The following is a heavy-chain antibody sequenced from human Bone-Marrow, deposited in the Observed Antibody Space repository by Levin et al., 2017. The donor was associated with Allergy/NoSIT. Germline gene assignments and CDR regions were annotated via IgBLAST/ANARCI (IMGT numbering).Heavy chain of an antibody. V-gene: IGHV3-30*04. Sequence: GGSLRLSCVASGLSFRQSAMTWVRQAPGKGLEWVALISNDGTYSHFADSVKGRCTIARDNSKNPVYLQMNSLRAEDTAVYYCARVTLTNYLDVFDMWGQGTMVTVSS. CDR3: ARVTLTNYLDVFDM. CDR2: ISNDGTYS. J-gene: IGHJ3*02. D-gene: IGHD5-24*01. CDR1: GLSFRQSA.